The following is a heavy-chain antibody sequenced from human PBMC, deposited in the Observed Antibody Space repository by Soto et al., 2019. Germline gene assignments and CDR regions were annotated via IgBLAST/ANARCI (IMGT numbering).Heavy chain of an antibody. Sequence: GGSLRLSCAASGFTFSSYAMHWVRQAPGKGLEWVAVISYDGTNKYYADSVKGRFTISRDNSKNTLYLQMNSLRAEDTAVYYCATDPAAGYSSSWYDFYYYGVDFWGQGTSVTVSS. CDR1: GFTFSSYA. D-gene: IGHD6-13*01. V-gene: IGHV3-30-3*01. CDR3: ATDPAAGYSSSWYDFYYYGVDF. J-gene: IGHJ6*02. CDR2: ISYDGTNK.